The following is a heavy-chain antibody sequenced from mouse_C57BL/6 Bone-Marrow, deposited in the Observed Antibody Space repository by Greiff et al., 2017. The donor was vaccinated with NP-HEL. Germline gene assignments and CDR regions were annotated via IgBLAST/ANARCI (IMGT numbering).Heavy chain of an antibody. J-gene: IGHJ4*01. D-gene: IGHD3-1*01. CDR3: ARTGLLYYAMDY. CDR1: GYTFTSYW. Sequence: VQLQQPGAELVRPGSSVKLSCKASGYTFTSYWMHWVKQRPIQGLEWIGNIDPSDSETHYNQKFKDKATLTVDKSSSTAYMQLSSLTSEDSAVYYCARTGLLYYAMDYWGQGTSVTVSS. CDR2: IDPSDSET. V-gene: IGHV1-52*01.